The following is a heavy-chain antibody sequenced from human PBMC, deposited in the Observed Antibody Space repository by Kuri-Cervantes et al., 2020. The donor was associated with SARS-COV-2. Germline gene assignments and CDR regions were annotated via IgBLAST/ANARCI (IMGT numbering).Heavy chain of an antibody. V-gene: IGHV4-34*01. CDR1: GGSSSGYY. CDR3: ARGYGYQLLGLSYFDY. Sequence: SETLSLTCAVYGGSSSGYYWSWIRQPPGKGLEWIGEINHSGSTNYNPSLKSRVTISVDTSKNQFSLKLSSVTAADTAVYYCARGYGYQLLGLSYFDYWGQGTLVTVSS. D-gene: IGHD2-2*01. CDR2: INHSGST. J-gene: IGHJ4*02.